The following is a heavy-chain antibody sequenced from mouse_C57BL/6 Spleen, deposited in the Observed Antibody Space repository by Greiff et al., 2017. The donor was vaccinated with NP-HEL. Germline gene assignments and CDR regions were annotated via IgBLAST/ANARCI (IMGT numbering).Heavy chain of an antibody. D-gene: IGHD1-1*01. V-gene: IGHV5-6*01. Sequence: EVQLQESGGDLVKPGGSLKLSCAASGFTFSSYGMSWVRQTPDKRLEWVATISSGGSYTYYPDSVKGRFTISRDNAKNTLYLQMSSLKSEDTAMYYCARHVGSSYAMDYWGQGTSVTVSS. CDR2: ISSGGSYT. CDR3: ARHVGSSYAMDY. J-gene: IGHJ4*01. CDR1: GFTFSSYG.